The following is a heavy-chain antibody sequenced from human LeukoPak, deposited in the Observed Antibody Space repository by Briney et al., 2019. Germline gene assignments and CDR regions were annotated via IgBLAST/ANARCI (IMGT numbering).Heavy chain of an antibody. V-gene: IGHV4-34*01. CDR3: ARGKLELRYYYYYMDV. D-gene: IGHD1-7*01. CDR1: GGSFSGYY. Sequence: SETLSLTCAVYGGSFSGYYWSWIRQPPGKGLEWIGEINHSGSTNYNPSLKSRVTISVDTSKNQFSLKLSSVTAADTAVYYCARGKLELRYYYYYMDVWSKGTTVTVSS. J-gene: IGHJ6*03. CDR2: INHSGST.